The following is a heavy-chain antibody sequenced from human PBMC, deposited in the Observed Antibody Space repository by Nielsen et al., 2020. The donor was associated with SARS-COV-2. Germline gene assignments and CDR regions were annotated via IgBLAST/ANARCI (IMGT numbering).Heavy chain of an antibody. CDR2: ISSTSIII. CDR3: ARRTFYDILTF. J-gene: IGHJ4*02. V-gene: IGHV3-48*01. Sequence: GGSLRLSCAASAFNFNNYGMHWVRQAPGKGLEWVSYISSTSIIIYDADSVKGRFTISRDNAKNSLYLQMNSLRADDTAVYFCARRTFYDILTFWGQGTLVAVSS. CDR1: AFNFNNYG. D-gene: IGHD3-9*01.